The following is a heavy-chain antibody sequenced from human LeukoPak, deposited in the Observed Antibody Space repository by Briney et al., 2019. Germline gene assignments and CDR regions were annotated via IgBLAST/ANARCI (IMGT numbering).Heavy chain of an antibody. Sequence: GGSLRLSCAASGFSFSSYWMSWVRQAPGKGLEWVANIKQGGSDKWCVDSVKGRFTISRDNAKNSLYLQMNALRAEDTAVYYCARDLPIAAAGTDYFDYWGQGTLVTVSS. D-gene: IGHD6-13*01. CDR1: GFSFSSYW. CDR2: IKQGGSDK. CDR3: ARDLPIAAAGTDYFDY. V-gene: IGHV3-7*01. J-gene: IGHJ4*02.